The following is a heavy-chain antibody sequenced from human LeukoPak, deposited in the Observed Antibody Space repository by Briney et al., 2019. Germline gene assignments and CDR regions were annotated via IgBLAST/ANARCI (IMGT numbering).Heavy chain of an antibody. CDR1: GFTFTSSA. Sequence: GASVKVSCKASGFTFTSSAIQWVRQARGQRLEWIGWIVVGSGNTNYAQKFQERITITRDMSTSTAYMELSSLRSEDTAVYYCARGDWLQDDAFDIWGQGTMVTVSS. CDR3: ARGDWLQDDAFDI. J-gene: IGHJ3*02. D-gene: IGHD5-24*01. CDR2: IVVGSGNT. V-gene: IGHV1-58*02.